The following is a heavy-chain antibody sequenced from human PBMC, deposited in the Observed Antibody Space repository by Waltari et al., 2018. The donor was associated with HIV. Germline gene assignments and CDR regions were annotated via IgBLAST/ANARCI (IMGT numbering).Heavy chain of an antibody. CDR2: IFYSGST. CDR3: ARHGRMGGGTHRRYFDY. V-gene: IGHV4-39*01. J-gene: IGHJ4*02. D-gene: IGHD3-16*01. CDR1: GGSIKSSSYY. Sequence: QLQLQESGPGLVKPSETLSLTCSVSGGSIKSSSYYWGWVRQPPGKGLEWVGSIFYSGSTHCNPSFKSLVTIPAATSKNQFSLRRTSVTAADTAVYYCARHGRMGGGTHRRYFDYWGQGTLVTVSS.